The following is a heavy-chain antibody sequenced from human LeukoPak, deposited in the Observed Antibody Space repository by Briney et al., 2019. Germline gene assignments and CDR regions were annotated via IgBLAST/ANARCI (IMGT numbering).Heavy chain of an antibody. CDR1: GFTFSSYT. J-gene: IGHJ3*02. Sequence: PGGSLRLSCAASGFTFSSYTMNWVRQAPGKGLEWVSSLSVTGRYIYYAALMKGRFTISRDNAKNSLYLQMNSLRAEYTAVYYCARPLRDAFNIWGQGTMVTVSS. CDR2: LSVTGRYI. CDR3: ARPLRDAFNI. V-gene: IGHV3-21*06.